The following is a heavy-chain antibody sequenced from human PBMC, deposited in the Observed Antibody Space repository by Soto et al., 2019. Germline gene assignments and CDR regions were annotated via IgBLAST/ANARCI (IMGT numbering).Heavy chain of an antibody. D-gene: IGHD3-10*01. Sequence: ASVKVSWKASGYTFTSYYTHWLRQALGQGLEWMGIINPSGGSTSYAQKFQGRVTMTRDTSTSTVYMELSSLRSEDTAVYYCARDDGTMVLGYWGQGTLVTVSS. CDR3: ARDDGTMVLGY. CDR1: GYTFTSYY. J-gene: IGHJ4*02. V-gene: IGHV1-46*03. CDR2: INPSGGST.